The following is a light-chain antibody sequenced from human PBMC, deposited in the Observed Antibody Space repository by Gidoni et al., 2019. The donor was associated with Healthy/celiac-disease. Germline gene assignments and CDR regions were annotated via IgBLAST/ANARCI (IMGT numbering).Light chain of an antibody. CDR3: QQSYSTLWT. CDR1: QRISSH. V-gene: IGKV1-39*01. J-gene: IGKJ1*01. Sequence: IQMTPSPSSLSASVGDRVTITCRASQRISSHLNWYQQKPGKAPKLLIYAASSLQSGVPSRFSGSGSGTDFTLTISSLQPEDFATYYCQQSYSTLWTFGQGTKVEIK. CDR2: AAS.